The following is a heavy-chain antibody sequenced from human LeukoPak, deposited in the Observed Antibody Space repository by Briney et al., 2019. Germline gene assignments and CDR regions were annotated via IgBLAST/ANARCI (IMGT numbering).Heavy chain of an antibody. V-gene: IGHV4-39*01. CDR2: IYYRGST. D-gene: IGHD6-13*01. Sequence: SETLSLTSTVSGGSINSSSYYWRSIRQPPGKVLEWIGSIYYRGSTYYNPSLKTRVTIYVATSKNQFTLKLSCVTAADTAVYYCARLVSAAAWYAAHYNYYYYMDVWGKGRTVTVS. CDR1: GGSINSSSYY. J-gene: IGHJ6*03. CDR3: ARLVSAAAWYAAHYNYYYYMDV.